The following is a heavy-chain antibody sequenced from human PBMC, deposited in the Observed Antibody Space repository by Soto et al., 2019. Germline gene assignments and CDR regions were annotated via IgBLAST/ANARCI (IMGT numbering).Heavy chain of an antibody. V-gene: IGHV4-4*07. D-gene: IGHD5-12*01. J-gene: IGHJ4*02. Sequence: SETLSLTCTVSGGSINTFYWSWVRQPAGKGLEWIGRIFSSGGTSFNPSLESRVAMSVDTSKNHFSLNLSSVTAADMAVYYCAREGSYSAYNFAHGIQLWSFDFWGQGARVTVS. CDR1: GGSINTFY. CDR2: IFSSGGT. CDR3: AREGSYSAYNFAHGIQLWSFDF.